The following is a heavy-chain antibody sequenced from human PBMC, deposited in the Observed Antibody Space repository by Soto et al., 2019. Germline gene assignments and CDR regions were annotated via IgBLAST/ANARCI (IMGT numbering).Heavy chain of an antibody. CDR3: AREVTSGYDCGLYYYYGMDV. J-gene: IGHJ6*02. V-gene: IGHV3-21*01. Sequence: EVQLVESGGGLVKPGGSLRLSCAASGFTFSSYIMNWVRQAPGKGLEWVSSISSSSSYIYYADSVKGRFTISRDNAKNSMYLQMNSVRAEDTDVYYWAREVTSGYDCGLYYYYGMDVWGQGTTVTVSS. CDR1: GFTFSSYI. CDR2: ISSSSSYI. D-gene: IGHD5-12*01.